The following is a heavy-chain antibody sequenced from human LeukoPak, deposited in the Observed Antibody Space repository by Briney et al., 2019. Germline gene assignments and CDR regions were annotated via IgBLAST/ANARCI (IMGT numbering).Heavy chain of an antibody. V-gene: IGHV1-2*02. Sequence: ASVKVSCKASGHTFTDYYAHWVRQAPGQGLEWMGWINCNTGVTNYAQKFQGRVTMTRDTSISTAYMELSRLRSDDTAVYYCARVGGGDWYYFGYWGQGTLVTVSS. D-gene: IGHD2-21*02. CDR3: ARVGGGDWYYFGY. CDR1: GHTFTDYY. J-gene: IGHJ4*02. CDR2: INCNTGVT.